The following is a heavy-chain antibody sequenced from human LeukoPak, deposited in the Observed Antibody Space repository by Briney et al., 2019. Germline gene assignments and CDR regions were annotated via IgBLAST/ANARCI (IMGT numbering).Heavy chain of an antibody. J-gene: IGHJ4*02. CDR1: GFTFSSSE. D-gene: IGHD6-19*01. Sequence: GGSLRLSCVASGFTFSSSEMNWVRQAPGKGLEWVSYISSSGSTIYYADSVKGRFTISRDNAKNSLYLQMNSLRAEDTAVYYCARGPYSSGSSADYWGQGTLVTVSS. CDR2: ISSSGSTI. CDR3: ARGPYSSGSSADY. V-gene: IGHV3-48*03.